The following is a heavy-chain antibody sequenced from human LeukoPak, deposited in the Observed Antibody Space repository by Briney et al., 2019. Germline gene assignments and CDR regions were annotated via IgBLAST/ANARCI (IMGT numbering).Heavy chain of an antibody. J-gene: IGHJ5*02. V-gene: IGHV3-21*01. CDR1: GFTFSSYA. CDR3: ARESIAARPRGGWFDP. CDR2: ISSSSSYI. D-gene: IGHD6-6*01. Sequence: GGSLRLSCAASGFTFSSYAMGWVRQAPGKGLEWVSSISSSSSYIYYADSVKGRFTISRDNAKNSLYLQMNSLRAEDTAVYYCARESIAARPRGGWFDPWGQGTLVTVSS.